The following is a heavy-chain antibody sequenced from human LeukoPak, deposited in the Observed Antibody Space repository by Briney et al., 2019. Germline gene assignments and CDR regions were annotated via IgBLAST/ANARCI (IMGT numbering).Heavy chain of an antibody. CDR2: IADSGGNT. J-gene: IGHJ5*02. CDR1: GFTFNMYG. V-gene: IGHV3-23*01. Sequence: GGSLRLSCAASGFTFNMYGMGWVRQAPGKWPEWVAAIADSGGNTYYADSVKGRFTISRDNSKNTPYLQMNSLRAEDTAVYYCARVSTEGFNWFDPWGQGTLVTVSS. CDR3: ARVSTEGFNWFDP. D-gene: IGHD2-2*01.